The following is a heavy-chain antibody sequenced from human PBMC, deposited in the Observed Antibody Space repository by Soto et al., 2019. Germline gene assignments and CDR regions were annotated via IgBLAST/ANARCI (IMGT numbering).Heavy chain of an antibody. CDR2: ISVSGNTI. CDR1: GFTFTDYY. V-gene: IGHV3-11*01. D-gene: IGHD3-16*02. J-gene: IGHJ4*02. CDR3: ARDLSYTTSWPDGRLDH. Sequence: QVHLVESGGDLFKPGGSLKLACADSGFTFTDYYMSWIRQAPGRGLEWLAYISVSGNTIFYADSVRGRFTISRDNAHNSLYLHMDSLRVEDTAVYFWARDLSYTTSWPDGRLDHWGQGTLVNVSS.